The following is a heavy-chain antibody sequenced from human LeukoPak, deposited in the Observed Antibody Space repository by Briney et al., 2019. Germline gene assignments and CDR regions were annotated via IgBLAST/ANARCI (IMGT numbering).Heavy chain of an antibody. D-gene: IGHD1-26*01. J-gene: IGHJ4*02. Sequence: PGGTLRLSCEASGSIFSSSGMSWVRQAPGKGLEWVSSISSGSSYIYYADSVKGRFTISRDNAKNSLYLQMNSLRAEDTAVYYCARDKDVGPSLFDYWGQGTLVTVSS. CDR1: GSIFSSSG. CDR2: ISSGSSYI. V-gene: IGHV3-21*01. CDR3: ARDKDVGPSLFDY.